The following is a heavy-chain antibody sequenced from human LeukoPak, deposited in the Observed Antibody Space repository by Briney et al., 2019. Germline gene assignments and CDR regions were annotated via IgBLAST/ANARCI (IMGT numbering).Heavy chain of an antibody. Sequence: PGGSLRLSCAASGFTFSSYAMHWVRQAPGKGLEWAAVISYDGSNKYYADSVKGRFTISRDNSKNTLYLQMNSLRAEDTAVYYCARARRASIAAAGTWWGQGTLVIVSS. J-gene: IGHJ4*02. CDR3: ARARRASIAAAGTW. V-gene: IGHV3-30*01. D-gene: IGHD6-13*01. CDR2: ISYDGSNK. CDR1: GFTFSSYA.